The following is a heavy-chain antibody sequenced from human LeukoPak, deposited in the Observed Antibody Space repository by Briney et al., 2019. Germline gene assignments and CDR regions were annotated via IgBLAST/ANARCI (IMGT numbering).Heavy chain of an antibody. Sequence: SETLSLTCAVYGGSFSGYYWSWIRQPPGKGLEWIGEINHSGSTNYNPSLKSRVTISVDTSKNQFSLKLSSVTAADTAVYYCARGSGPADPWGQGTLVTVSS. CDR3: ARGSGPADP. CDR1: GGSFSGYY. V-gene: IGHV4-34*01. J-gene: IGHJ5*02. CDR2: INHSGST. D-gene: IGHD1-14*01.